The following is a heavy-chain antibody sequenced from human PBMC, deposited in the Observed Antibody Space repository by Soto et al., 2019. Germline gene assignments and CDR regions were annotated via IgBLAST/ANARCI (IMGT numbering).Heavy chain of an antibody. J-gene: IGHJ4*02. CDR3: ARHSGYDYVFDY. Sequence: QVQLVQSGAEVKKPGASVKVSCKASGYTFTGYYIHWVRQAPGQGLEWMGWINPNNGDTNYAQKFQGRVSMTRDTSTSTAYMELSSQRFDDTAVYYCARHSGYDYVFDYWGQGTLVTVSS. V-gene: IGHV1-2*02. CDR1: GYTFTGYY. D-gene: IGHD5-12*01. CDR2: INPNNGDT.